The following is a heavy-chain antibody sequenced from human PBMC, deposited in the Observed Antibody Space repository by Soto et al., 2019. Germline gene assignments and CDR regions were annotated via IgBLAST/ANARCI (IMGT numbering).Heavy chain of an antibody. D-gene: IGHD3-16*01. Sequence: QVQLQESGPGLVKPSETLSLTCTVSGAPITTTKWWAWVRLPPGKGLEWIGELSRGDERSSNPYLKGRFTMSIDKSNNHFSLKLTSVTAEDTAIYYCATQTISYTWGVWGRGTSVTVSS. CDR2: LSRGDER. J-gene: IGHJ6*02. V-gene: IGHV4-4*02. CDR3: ATQTISYTWGV. CDR1: GAPITTTKW.